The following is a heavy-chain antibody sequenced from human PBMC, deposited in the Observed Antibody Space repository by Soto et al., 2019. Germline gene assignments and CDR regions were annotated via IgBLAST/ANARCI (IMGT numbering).Heavy chain of an antibody. CDR3: AREGHYDSSGYYYFDY. D-gene: IGHD3-22*01. CDR1: GGSISSGDYY. V-gene: IGHV4-30-4*01. CDR2: IYYSGST. Sequence: SETLSLTCTASGGSISSGDYYWSWIRQPPGKGLEWIGYIYYSGSTYYNPSLKSRVTISVDTSKNQFSLKLSSVTAADTAVYYCAREGHYDSSGYYYFDYWGQGTLVTVSS. J-gene: IGHJ4*02.